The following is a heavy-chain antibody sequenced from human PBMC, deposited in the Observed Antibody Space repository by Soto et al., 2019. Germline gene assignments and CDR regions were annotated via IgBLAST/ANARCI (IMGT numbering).Heavy chain of an antibody. V-gene: IGHV4-31*09. Sequence: SETLSLTCTVSGGSLSSGGYFWSWIRQHPGKGLEWIGYIYHSGSANYNPSLKSRVTISVDKSKNQFSLKLSSVTAADTAVYYCAYSSGWTEGYNWFDPWGQGTLVTVSS. CDR3: AYSSGWTEGYNWFDP. CDR1: GGSLSSGGYF. J-gene: IGHJ5*02. D-gene: IGHD6-19*01. CDR2: IYHSGSA.